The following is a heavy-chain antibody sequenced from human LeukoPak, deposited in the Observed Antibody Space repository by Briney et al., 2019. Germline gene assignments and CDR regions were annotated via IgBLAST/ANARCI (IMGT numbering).Heavy chain of an antibody. CDR3: ARVIGRFGEEIDY. Sequence: SETLSLTCTVSVGSISTYYWNWIRQPRGKGLEGIGYIYYSWSTNYNPSLKSRVTISVETSKNTFSMKLSYVTAAATGVYYCARVIGRFGEEIDYWGQGTLVTVSS. J-gene: IGHJ4*02. CDR1: VGSISTYY. CDR2: IYYSWST. D-gene: IGHD3-10*01. V-gene: IGHV4-59*13.